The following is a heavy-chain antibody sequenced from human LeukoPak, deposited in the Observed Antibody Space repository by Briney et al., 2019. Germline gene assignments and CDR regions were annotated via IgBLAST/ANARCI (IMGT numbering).Heavy chain of an antibody. V-gene: IGHV3-23*01. Sequence: GGSLRLSCAASGFTFSSYAMSWVRQAPGKGLEWVSAISGSGGSTYYADSVKGRFTISRDNSKNTLYLQMNSQRAEDTAVYYCAKDEIFSGWYWFDPWGQGTLVTVSS. D-gene: IGHD6-19*01. CDR2: ISGSGGST. CDR3: AKDEIFSGWYWFDP. CDR1: GFTFSSYA. J-gene: IGHJ5*02.